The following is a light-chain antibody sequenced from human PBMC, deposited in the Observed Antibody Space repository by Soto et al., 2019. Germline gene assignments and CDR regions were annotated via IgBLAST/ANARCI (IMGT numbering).Light chain of an antibody. CDR2: GAS. CDR3: QQYYSSPPT. J-gene: IGKJ1*01. Sequence: EIVLTQSPGTLSLSPGERATLSCRASQSLTSSHLAWYQQKPGQAPRLLMFGASSRATGIPDRFSGSGSGTDFTLTISRLEPEDFAVYYCQQYYSSPPTFGQGTKVEIK. V-gene: IGKV3-20*01. CDR1: QSLTSSH.